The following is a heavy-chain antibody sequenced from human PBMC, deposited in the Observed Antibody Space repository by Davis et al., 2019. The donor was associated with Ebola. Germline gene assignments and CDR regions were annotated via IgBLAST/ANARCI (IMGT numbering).Heavy chain of an antibody. V-gene: IGHV3-13*01. CDR1: GFTFSSYD. Sequence: GGSLRLSCAASGFTFSSYDMHWVRQATGKGLEWVSAIGTAGDTYYPGSVKGQFTISRDNSKNTLYLQMNSLRAEDTALYYCARTYSSSWHYYYGMDVWGQGTTVTVSS. CDR2: IGTAGDT. J-gene: IGHJ6*02. D-gene: IGHD6-13*01. CDR3: ARTYSSSWHYYYGMDV.